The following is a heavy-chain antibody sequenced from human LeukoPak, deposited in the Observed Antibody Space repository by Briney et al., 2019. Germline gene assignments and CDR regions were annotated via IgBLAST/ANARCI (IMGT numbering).Heavy chain of an antibody. V-gene: IGHV1-18*01. CDR1: GYTFTNYG. CDR3: ARQSFGSGSRDDALDI. Sequence: ASVKVSCKASGYTFTNYGISWVRQAPGQGLEWMGWISAYNGSTNYAQKLQGRVTMTTDTSTSTAYMEVRSLRSDDTAMYYCARQSFGSGSRDDALDIWGQGTVVTVSS. CDR2: ISAYNGST. D-gene: IGHD3-10*01. J-gene: IGHJ3*02.